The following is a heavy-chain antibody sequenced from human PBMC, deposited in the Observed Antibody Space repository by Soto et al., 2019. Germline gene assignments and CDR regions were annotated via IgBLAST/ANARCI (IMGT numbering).Heavy chain of an antibody. Sequence: QVDLVESGGGVVQPGKSLSPPCATSGSTFSEEAINGFRRAPAKGRGGGAVIWYDGSKKHYADSVKGRFTISRDNSENTLFLQMNSLTAEDTAVYWCAREGRHTAMFSGFDYWGQGALVTVSS. J-gene: IGHJ4*02. V-gene: IGHV3-33*01. CDR2: IWYDGSKK. CDR1: GSTFSEEA. CDR3: AREGRHTAMFSGFDY. D-gene: IGHD5-18*01.